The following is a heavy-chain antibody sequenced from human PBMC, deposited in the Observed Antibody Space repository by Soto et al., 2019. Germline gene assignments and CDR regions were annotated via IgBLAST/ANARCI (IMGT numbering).Heavy chain of an antibody. CDR2: IIPIFGTA. J-gene: IGHJ4*02. Sequence: QVQLVQSGAEVKKPGSSVKVSCKASGGTFSSYSISWVRQAPGQGLEWMGGIIPIFGTANYAQKFQGRVMITADESTSTAYMALSSLRSEDTAVYYCAIEEASSDGYNSAHYWGQGTLVTVSS. V-gene: IGHV1-69*01. D-gene: IGHD5-12*01. CDR3: AIEEASSDGYNSAHY. CDR1: GGTFSSYS.